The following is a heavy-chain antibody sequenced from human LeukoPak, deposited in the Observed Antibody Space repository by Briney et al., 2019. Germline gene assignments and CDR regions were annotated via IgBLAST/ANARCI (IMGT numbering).Heavy chain of an antibody. Sequence: VASVKVSCKASGYTFTGYYMHWVRQAPGQGLEWMGWINPNSGGTNYAQKFQGRVTMTRDTSISTAYMELSRLRSDDTAVYYCARDLLLRDFWSGYPSYYYSMDVWGKGTTVTVSS. CDR1: GYTFTGYY. CDR2: INPNSGGT. D-gene: IGHD3-3*01. J-gene: IGHJ6*03. V-gene: IGHV1-2*02. CDR3: ARDLLLRDFWSGYPSYYYSMDV.